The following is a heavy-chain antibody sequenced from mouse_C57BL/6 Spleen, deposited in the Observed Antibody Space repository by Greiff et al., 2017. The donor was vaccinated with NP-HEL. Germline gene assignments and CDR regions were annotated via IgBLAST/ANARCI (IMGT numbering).Heavy chain of an antibody. V-gene: IGHV5-16*01. CDR1: GFTFSDYY. Sequence: EVKLMESEGGLVQPGSSMKLSCTASGFTFSDYYMAWVRQVPEKGLEWVANFNYDGSSTYYLDSLKSRFIISRDNAKNILYLQMSSLKSEDTATYYCARGLGRNYYAMDYWGQGTSVTVSS. CDR3: ARGLGRNYYAMDY. J-gene: IGHJ4*01. D-gene: IGHD4-1*01. CDR2: FNYDGSST.